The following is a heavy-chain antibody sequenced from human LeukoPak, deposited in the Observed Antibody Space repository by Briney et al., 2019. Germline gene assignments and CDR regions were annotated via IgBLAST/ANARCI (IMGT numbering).Heavy chain of an antibody. Sequence: SVKVSCKASGYTFTSYGISWVRQAPGQGLEWMGRIIPILGIANYAQKFQGRVTITADKSTSTAYMELSSLRSEDTAVYYCARERDTAMTDNWGQGTLVTVSS. D-gene: IGHD5-18*01. J-gene: IGHJ4*02. CDR1: GYTFTSYG. CDR2: IIPILGIA. V-gene: IGHV1-69*04. CDR3: ARERDTAMTDN.